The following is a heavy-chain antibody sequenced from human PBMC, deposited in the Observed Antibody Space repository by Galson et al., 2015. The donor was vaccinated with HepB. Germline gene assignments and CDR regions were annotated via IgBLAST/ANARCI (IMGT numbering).Heavy chain of an antibody. J-gene: IGHJ6*02. D-gene: IGHD3-16*01. CDR3: AKDMGGADV. CDR1: GFAFSSYA. Sequence: SLRLSCAASGFAFSSYAMTWVRQAPGKGLEWVSALSGSGHNTYYADSVKGRFTIFRDNSKNILYLEMNSLRAEDTAVDYCAKDMGGADVWGQGATVTVSS. V-gene: IGHV3-23*01. CDR2: LSGSGHNT.